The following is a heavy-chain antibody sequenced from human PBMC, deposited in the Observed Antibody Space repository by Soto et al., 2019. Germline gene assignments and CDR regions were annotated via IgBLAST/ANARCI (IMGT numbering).Heavy chain of an antibody. Sequence: EVQLLDSGGGLVQPGGSLRLSCAASGFTFSNYAMSWVRQAPGKGREWVSSIRNSGTSTYYADSVKGRFTISRDNSKNALYLQMSSLRVEDTAVYYCAKSNLYCSSSNCYVFDYWGQGTLVTVSS. V-gene: IGHV3-23*01. D-gene: IGHD2-2*01. J-gene: IGHJ4*02. CDR3: AKSNLYCSSSNCYVFDY. CDR1: GFTFSNYA. CDR2: IRNSGTST.